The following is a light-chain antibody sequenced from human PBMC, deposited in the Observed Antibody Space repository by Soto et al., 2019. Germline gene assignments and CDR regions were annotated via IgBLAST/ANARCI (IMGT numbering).Light chain of an antibody. V-gene: IGKV1-5*03. Sequence: DIQMTQSPSTLSASVVDRVTITCLASKSIRGCLDWYQQKLGKDPKLLIYKASSLESGVPSRFSGSVSGTEFTLTITSLQPDDFATYYCQQYYTYYRTFGQGTKVDI. CDR2: KAS. CDR1: KSIRGC. CDR3: QQYYTYYRT. J-gene: IGKJ1*01.